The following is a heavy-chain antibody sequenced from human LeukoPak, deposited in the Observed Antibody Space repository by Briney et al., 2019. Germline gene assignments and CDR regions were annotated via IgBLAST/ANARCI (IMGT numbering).Heavy chain of an antibody. V-gene: IGHV3-33*05. CDR3: ARSITPHYGMDV. CDR1: GFTFSSYG. Sequence: PGGSLRLSCAASGFTFSSYGMHWVRQAPGKGLEWVAVISYDGSNKYYADSVKGRFTISRDNSKNTLYLQMNSLRAEDTAVYYCARSITPHYGMDVWGQGTTVTVSS. J-gene: IGHJ6*02. CDR2: ISYDGSNK. D-gene: IGHD3-10*01.